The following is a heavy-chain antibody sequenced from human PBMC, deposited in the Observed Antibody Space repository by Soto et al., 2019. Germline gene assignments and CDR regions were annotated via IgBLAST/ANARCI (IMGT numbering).Heavy chain of an antibody. V-gene: IGHV3-15*01. CDR2: IKSKTDGGTT. D-gene: IGHD4-17*01. Sequence: GGSLRLSCAASGFTFSNAWMSWVRQAPGKGLEWVGRIKSKTDGGTTDYAAPVKGRFTISRDDSKNTLYLQMNSLKTEDTAVYYCTTGRRATVVNPYYYYGMDFWGQGTTVTVSS. J-gene: IGHJ6*02. CDR1: GFTFSNAW. CDR3: TTGRRATVVNPYYYYGMDF.